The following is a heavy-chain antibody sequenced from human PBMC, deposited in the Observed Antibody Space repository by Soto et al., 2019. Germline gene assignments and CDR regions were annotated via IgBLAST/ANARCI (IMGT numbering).Heavy chain of an antibody. V-gene: IGHV1-69*06. CDR3: AREGVGGYYGSGRRNWFDP. CDR1: GGTFSSYA. J-gene: IGHJ5*02. Sequence: QVQLVQSGAEVKKPGSSVKVSCKASGGTFSSYAISWVRQAPGQGLEWMGGIIPIFGTANYAQKFQGRVTITADKSASTAYMGRSRLSSEDTAVYYCAREGVGGYYGSGRRNWFDPCGQGTLVTVSS. CDR2: IIPIFGTA. D-gene: IGHD3-10*01.